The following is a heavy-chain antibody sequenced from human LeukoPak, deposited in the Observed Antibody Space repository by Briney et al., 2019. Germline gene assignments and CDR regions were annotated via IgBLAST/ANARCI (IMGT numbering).Heavy chain of an antibody. Sequence: SGGSLRLSCAASGFTFDDYAMHLVRQAPGKGLEWVSGISWNSGSIGYADSVKGRFTISRDNAKNSLYLQMNSLRAEDTALYYCAKDIAYYYGSGPGPHYYGMDVWGQGTTVTVSS. V-gene: IGHV3-9*01. J-gene: IGHJ6*02. CDR1: GFTFDDYA. CDR2: ISWNSGSI. CDR3: AKDIAYYYGSGPGPHYYGMDV. D-gene: IGHD3-10*01.